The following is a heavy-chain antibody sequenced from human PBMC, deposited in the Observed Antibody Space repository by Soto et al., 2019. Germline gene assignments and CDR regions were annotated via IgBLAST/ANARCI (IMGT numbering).Heavy chain of an antibody. CDR3: VSHFVKIESSAAPRSFGS. D-gene: IGHD3-22*01. J-gene: IGHJ4*02. CDR1: GYTFTNYW. V-gene: IGHV5-51*01. Sequence: PGESLKISCEASGYTFTNYWIGWVRQMPGTGLEWIGIIYPRDSDTRYSPSFQDQVTMSVDKPIGTAYLQWSSLKASDTAMYYCVSHFVKIESSAAPRSFGSWGEGTLVTVSS. CDR2: IYPRDSDT.